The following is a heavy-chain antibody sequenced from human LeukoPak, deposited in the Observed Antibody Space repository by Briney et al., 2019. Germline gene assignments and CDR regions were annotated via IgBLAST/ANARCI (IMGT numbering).Heavy chain of an antibody. Sequence: PSETLSLTCTVSGYSISSGYYWGWIRPPPGKGPEWIGSIHHSGSTYCNPSLKSRVTISVDTSKNQFSLKLISVTAADTAVYYCARVLRWSASSDNWGQGTLVTVSS. CDR1: GYSISSGYY. J-gene: IGHJ4*02. V-gene: IGHV4-38-2*02. CDR2: IHHSGST. D-gene: IGHD4-23*01. CDR3: ARVLRWSASSDN.